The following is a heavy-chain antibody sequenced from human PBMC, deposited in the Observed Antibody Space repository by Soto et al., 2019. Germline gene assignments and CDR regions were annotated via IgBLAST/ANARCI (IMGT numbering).Heavy chain of an antibody. V-gene: IGHV1-8*01. CDR3: AKSSGGSYRAFDY. D-gene: IGHD3-22*01. CDR2: MNPNRGHT. Sequence: QVQLVQSGAEVKKPGASVKVSCKASGYTFTNYDINWVRQAPGQGLEWMGWMNPNRGHTGFARKFQGRVTMTKNTAIRTAYMELSSLKSEDTAVYYCAKSSGGSYRAFDYWGQGTLVTVSS. CDR1: GYTFTNYD. J-gene: IGHJ4*02.